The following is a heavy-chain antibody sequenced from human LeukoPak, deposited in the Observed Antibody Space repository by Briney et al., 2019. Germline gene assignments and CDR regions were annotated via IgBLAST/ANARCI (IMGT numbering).Heavy chain of an antibody. V-gene: IGHV3-21*01. CDR1: GITFSSYV. CDR3: ARDSGQYCSSTSCYFQH. Sequence: GGSLRLSCAASGITFSSYVMSWVRQAPGKGLEWVSSISSSSSYIYYADPVKGRFTISRDNAKNSLYLQMNSLRAEDTAVYYCARDSGQYCSSTSCYFQHWGQGTLVTVSS. J-gene: IGHJ1*01. CDR2: ISSSSSYI. D-gene: IGHD2-2*01.